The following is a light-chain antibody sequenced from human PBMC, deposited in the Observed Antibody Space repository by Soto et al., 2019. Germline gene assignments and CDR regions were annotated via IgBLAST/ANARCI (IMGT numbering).Light chain of an antibody. V-gene: IGLV2-11*01. CDR3: CSYAGSYTGV. Sequence: QSALTQPRSVSGSPGQSVTISCTGTSSDVGGYNYVSWYQHHPGKAPKLTIYGVSKRPSGVPDRFSGSKSGNTASLTISGLQAEDEADYYCCSYAGSYTGVFGGGTKVTVL. CDR2: GVS. J-gene: IGLJ3*02. CDR1: SSDVGGYNY.